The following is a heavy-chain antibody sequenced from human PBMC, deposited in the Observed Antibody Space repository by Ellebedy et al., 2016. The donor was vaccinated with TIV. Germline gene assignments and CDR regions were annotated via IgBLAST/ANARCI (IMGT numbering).Heavy chain of an antibody. CDR2: IYTSGST. CDR3: AAGWVPAAPLQP. D-gene: IGHD2-2*01. Sequence: MPSETLSLTCTVYGGSISRYYWSWIRQPAGQGLEWIRRIYTSGSTNYNPPLKSRVTMSVNTSKNQFSLKLSSVTAADTAVYYCAAGWVPAAPLQPWGQGTLVTVSS. J-gene: IGHJ5*02. V-gene: IGHV4-4*07. CDR1: GGSISRYY.